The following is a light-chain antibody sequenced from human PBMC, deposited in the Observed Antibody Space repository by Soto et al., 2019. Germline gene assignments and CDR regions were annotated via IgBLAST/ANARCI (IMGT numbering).Light chain of an antibody. CDR3: QQSYSNILS. Sequence: DIQMTQSPSTLSASVGDRVSITCRASRDISGWLAWYQQTPGKAPKLLIYDVSILQSGVPSRFSGSVSGTEFTLTISGLQPGDSATYYCQQSYSNILSFGGGTRVEL. CDR2: DVS. J-gene: IGKJ4*01. CDR1: RDISGW. V-gene: IGKV1-5*01.